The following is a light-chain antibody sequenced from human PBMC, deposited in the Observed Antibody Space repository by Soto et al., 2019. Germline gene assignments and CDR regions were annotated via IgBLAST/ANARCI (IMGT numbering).Light chain of an antibody. J-gene: IGKJ5*01. CDR2: ETS. CDR1: HDISTH. CDR3: QQYDNVGIT. V-gene: IGKV1-33*01. Sequence: IQMTQSPSSLSASVGDRVTITCRASHDISTHLNWYQQMPGKAPKLLIYETSNVQTGVPSRFSGYGSGTDFVFTISSLQPEDIGTYYCQQYDNVGITFGQGTRLEIK.